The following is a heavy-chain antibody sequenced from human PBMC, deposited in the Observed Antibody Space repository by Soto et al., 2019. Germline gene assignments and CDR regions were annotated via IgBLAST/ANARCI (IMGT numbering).Heavy chain of an antibody. CDR1: GFTFSIDA. CDR3: AKGRETTSIFDY. J-gene: IGHJ4*02. V-gene: IGHV3-23*01. CDR2: IRGSGDFT. D-gene: IGHD4-17*01. Sequence: GGSLRLSCVASGFTFSIDAMSWVRPAPGKGLEWVSLIRGSGDFTEYAGSVKGRFTISRDNSKNTVSLQMNSLRADDTAVYYCAKGRETTSIFDYWGQGILVTVSS.